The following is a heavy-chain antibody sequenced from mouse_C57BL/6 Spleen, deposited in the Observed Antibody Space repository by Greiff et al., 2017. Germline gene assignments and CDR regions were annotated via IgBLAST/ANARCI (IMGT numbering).Heavy chain of an antibody. V-gene: IGHV14-4*01. CDR1: GFNIKDDY. Sequence: VQLKESGAELVRPGASVKLSCTASGFNIKDDYMHWVKQRPEQGLEWIGWIDPENGDTENASKFQGKATITADTSSNTAYLQLSSLTSEDTAVYYCTTSFAYWGQGTLVTVSA. CDR3: TTSFAY. J-gene: IGHJ3*01. CDR2: IDPENGDT.